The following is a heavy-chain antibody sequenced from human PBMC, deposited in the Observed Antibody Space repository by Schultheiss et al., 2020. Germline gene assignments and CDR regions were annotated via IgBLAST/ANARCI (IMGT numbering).Heavy chain of an antibody. J-gene: IGHJ4*02. Sequence: GGSLRLSCVASGFSFSDSPMHWVRQAPGKGLEYVSAISSNGGSTYYADSVKGRFTISRDNSKNTLYLQMSSLRAEDTAVYYCVKEGTGAPFDYWGQGTLVTVSS. CDR1: GFSFSDSP. V-gene: IGHV3-64D*06. CDR3: VKEGTGAPFDY. D-gene: IGHD1-1*01. CDR2: ISSNGGST.